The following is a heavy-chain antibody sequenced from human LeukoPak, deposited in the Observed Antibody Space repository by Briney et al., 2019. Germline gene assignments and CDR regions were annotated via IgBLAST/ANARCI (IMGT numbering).Heavy chain of an antibody. CDR1: GFTFRSYS. D-gene: IGHD6-19*01. CDR3: ATDGQQWGLYYFDY. V-gene: IGHV3-23*01. Sequence: PGGSLRLSCAASGFTFRSYSMSWVRQAPGKGLEWVSAISGSGATTYYADSVKGRFTISRDNSKNTLYLQMNSLRAEDTAVYYCATDGQQWGLYYFDYWGQGTLVTVSS. CDR2: ISGSGATT. J-gene: IGHJ4*02.